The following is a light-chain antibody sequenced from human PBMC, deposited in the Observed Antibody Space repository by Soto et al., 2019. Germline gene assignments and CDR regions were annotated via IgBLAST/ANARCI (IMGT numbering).Light chain of an antibody. CDR1: SSDVGNYNL. J-gene: IGLJ1*01. Sequence: QSVLTRPASVSGSPGQSITISCTGTSSDVGNYNLVSWYQFQPGKTPKLIISEDTKRPSGVSHRFSGSKSGNTASLTISGLQPEDEADYFCCSYAGVRTFVFGTGTKLTVL. V-gene: IGLV2-23*01. CDR3: CSYAGVRTFV. CDR2: EDT.